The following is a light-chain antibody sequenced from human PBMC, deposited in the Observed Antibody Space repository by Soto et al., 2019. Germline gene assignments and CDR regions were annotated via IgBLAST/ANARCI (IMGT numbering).Light chain of an antibody. CDR3: QQRSNWPVT. V-gene: IGKV3-11*01. Sequence: EIVLTQSPATLSLSPGERATLSCRASQSVSSYFAWYQQKPGQAPRLLLYDASNRATGIPARFSGSGSGTDFTLTSSSLEPEDFAVYYGQQRSNWPVTFGQGTRVEIK. CDR2: DAS. J-gene: IGKJ1*01. CDR1: QSVSSY.